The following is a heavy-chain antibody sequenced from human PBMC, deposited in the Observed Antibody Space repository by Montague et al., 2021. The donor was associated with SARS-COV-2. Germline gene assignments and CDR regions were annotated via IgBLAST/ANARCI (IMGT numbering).Heavy chain of an antibody. V-gene: IGHV4-4*07. CDR3: ARDRFDFGAGRQGTIDF. Sequence: SETLSLTCSASGDSITNHYWSWIRQPAGKGLEWIGRMHFTGKTNFSPFFSSRLTMSADTSKNQFSLKLTSVTAADTAIYFCARDRFDFGAGRQGTIDFWGQGTLVTASS. D-gene: IGHD3-10*01. CDR2: MHFTGKT. J-gene: IGHJ4*02. CDR1: GDSITNHY.